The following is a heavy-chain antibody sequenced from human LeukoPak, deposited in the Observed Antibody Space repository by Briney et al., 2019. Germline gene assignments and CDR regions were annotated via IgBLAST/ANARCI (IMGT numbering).Heavy chain of an antibody. CDR1: GFTFSSYA. Sequence: GGSLRLSCAASGFTFSSYAMHWVRQAPGQGLEWVAVISYDGSNKYYADSVKGRFTISRDNSKNTLYLQMNSLRAEDTAVYYCARGPSFYDFWSGYSINYYYYYMDVWGKGTTVTVSS. D-gene: IGHD3-3*01. CDR3: ARGPSFYDFWSGYSINYYYYYMDV. CDR2: ISYDGSNK. V-gene: IGHV3-30*04. J-gene: IGHJ6*03.